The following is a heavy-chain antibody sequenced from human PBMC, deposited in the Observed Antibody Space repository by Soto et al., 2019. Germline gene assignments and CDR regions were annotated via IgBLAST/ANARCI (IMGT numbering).Heavy chain of an antibody. D-gene: IGHD3-10*01. Sequence: SVKVSCKASGGTFSSYAISWVRQAPGQGLEWMGGIIPIFGTANYAQKFQGRVTITADESTSTAYMELSSLRSEDTAVYYCARAVVDYYGSGSYHSLYYYYYGMDVWGQGTTVTVSS. V-gene: IGHV1-69*13. CDR1: GGTFSSYA. CDR2: IIPIFGTA. CDR3: ARAVVDYYGSGSYHSLYYYYYGMDV. J-gene: IGHJ6*02.